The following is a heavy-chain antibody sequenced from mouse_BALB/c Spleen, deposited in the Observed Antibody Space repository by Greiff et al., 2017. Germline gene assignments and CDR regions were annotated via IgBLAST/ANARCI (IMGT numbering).Heavy chain of an antibody. Sequence: VQLQQSGPGLVAPSQSLSITCTVSGFSLTSYGVHWVRQPPGKGLEWLGVIWAGGSTNYNSALMSRLSISKDNSKSQVFLKMNSLQTDDTAMYYCARGDYRYDVVYAMDYWGQGTSVTVSS. J-gene: IGHJ4*01. D-gene: IGHD2-14*01. CDR2: IWAGGST. V-gene: IGHV2-9*02. CDR1: GFSLTSYG. CDR3: ARGDYRYDVVYAMDY.